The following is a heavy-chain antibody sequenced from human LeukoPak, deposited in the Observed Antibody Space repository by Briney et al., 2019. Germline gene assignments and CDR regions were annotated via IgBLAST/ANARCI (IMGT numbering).Heavy chain of an antibody. CDR3: ARLRWFDY. J-gene: IGHJ4*02. CDR2: IKQDGSEK. Sequence: GGSLRLSCAASGFIFSSYAMSWVRQAPGKGLEWVANIKQDGSEKYYVDSVKGRFTISRDNAKNSLYLQMNSLRAEDTAVYYCARLRWFDYWGQGTLVTVSS. CDR1: GFIFSSYA. D-gene: IGHD6-13*01. V-gene: IGHV3-7*01.